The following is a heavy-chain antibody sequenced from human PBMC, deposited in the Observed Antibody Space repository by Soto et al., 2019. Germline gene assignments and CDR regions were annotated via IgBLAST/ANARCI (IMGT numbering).Heavy chain of an antibody. J-gene: IGHJ4*02. CDR2: IYYSGST. CDR1: GGSISSYY. CDR3: ARVYYYDSSGYYYGLYYFDY. D-gene: IGHD3-22*01. Sequence: PSETLSLTCTVSGGSISSYYWSWIRQPPGKGLEWIGYIYYSGSTNYNPSLKSRVTISVDTSKNQFSLKLSSVTAADTAVYYCARVYYYDSSGYYYGLYYFDYWGQGTLVTVSS. V-gene: IGHV4-59*01.